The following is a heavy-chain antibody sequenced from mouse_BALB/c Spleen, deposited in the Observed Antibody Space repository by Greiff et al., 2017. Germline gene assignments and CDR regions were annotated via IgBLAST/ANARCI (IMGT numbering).Heavy chain of an antibody. CDR2: INPSTGYT. J-gene: IGHJ2*01. CDR1: GYTFTSYW. Sequence: VQLQQSGAELAKPGASVKMSCKASGYTFTSYWMHWVKQRPGQGLEWIGYINPSTGYTEYNQKFKDKATLTADKSSSTAYMQLSSLTSEDSAVYYCARSPTLFDYWGQGTTLTVSS. D-gene: IGHD2-10*01. V-gene: IGHV1-7*01. CDR3: ARSPTLFDY.